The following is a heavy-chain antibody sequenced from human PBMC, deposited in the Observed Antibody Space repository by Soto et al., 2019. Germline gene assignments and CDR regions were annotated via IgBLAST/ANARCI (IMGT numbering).Heavy chain of an antibody. Sequence: SETLSLTCAVYGGSFSGFYWSWIRQTPGKGLEWIGEINDSRTINYNPSLKNRITISIDTSKNQFSLKLTSVTAADTVFYSCARGVRGGKFFDYGGRGALVTVSS. CDR2: INDSRTI. D-gene: IGHD3-10*01. V-gene: IGHV4-34*01. CDR1: GGSFSGFY. CDR3: ARGVRGGKFFDY. J-gene: IGHJ4*02.